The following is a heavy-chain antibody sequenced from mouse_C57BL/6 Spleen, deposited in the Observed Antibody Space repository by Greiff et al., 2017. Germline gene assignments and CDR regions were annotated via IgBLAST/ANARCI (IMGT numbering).Heavy chain of an antibody. CDR3: TRDSGNYSWFAY. Sequence: EVKLVESGEGLVKPGGSLKLSCAASGFTFSSYAMSWVRQTPEKRLEWVAYISSGGDYIYYADNVKGRFTISRDNARNTLYLQMSSLKSEDTAMYYCTRDSGNYSWFAYWGQGTLVTVSA. D-gene: IGHD2-1*01. CDR2: ISSGGDYI. V-gene: IGHV5-9-1*02. J-gene: IGHJ3*01. CDR1: GFTFSSYA.